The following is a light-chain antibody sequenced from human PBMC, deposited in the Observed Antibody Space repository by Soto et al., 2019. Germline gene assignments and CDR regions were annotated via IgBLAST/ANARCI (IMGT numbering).Light chain of an antibody. CDR2: GAS. CDR1: QSVSIN. V-gene: IGKV3-15*01. J-gene: IGKJ1*01. CDR3: QQYNNWPPWT. Sequence: ELVMTQSPATLSVSPGERATLSCRASQSVSINLAWYQQKPGQAPRLLIYGASTRATAIPARFSGSGSGTEFTLTLSSLQSEDFAVYYCQQYNNWPPWTFGQGTKMETK.